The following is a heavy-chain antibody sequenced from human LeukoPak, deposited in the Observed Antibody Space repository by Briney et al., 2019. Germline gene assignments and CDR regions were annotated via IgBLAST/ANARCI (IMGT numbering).Heavy chain of an antibody. CDR1: GGSISSYY. D-gene: IGHD6-13*01. CDR2: IYYSGST. CDR3: ARAARGIAAAGTTLLPYGMDV. Sequence: SETLSLTCTVSGGSISSYYWSWIRQPPGKGLEWIGYIYYSGSTNYNPSLKSRVTISVDTSKNQFSLKLSSVTAAHTAVYYCARAARGIAAAGTTLLPYGMDVWGQGTTVTVSS. J-gene: IGHJ6*02. V-gene: IGHV4-59*01.